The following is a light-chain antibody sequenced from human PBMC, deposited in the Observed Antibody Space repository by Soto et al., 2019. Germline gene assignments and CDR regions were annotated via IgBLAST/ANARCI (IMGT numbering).Light chain of an antibody. Sequence: QSALTQPASVSGSPGQSITISCTGTSSDVGSYNLVSWYQQHPGKAPKLMIYEGSKRPSGVSNRFSGSKSGNTASLTISGLQAEDEADYYCATWDDSLPAVFGGGTKLTVL. J-gene: IGLJ2*01. CDR3: ATWDDSLPAV. CDR1: SSDVGSYNL. V-gene: IGLV2-23*01. CDR2: EGS.